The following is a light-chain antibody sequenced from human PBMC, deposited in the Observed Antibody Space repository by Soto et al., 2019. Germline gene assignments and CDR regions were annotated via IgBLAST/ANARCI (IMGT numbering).Light chain of an antibody. CDR1: SSNIGSNY. CDR2: RNN. CDR3: AAWDDSLV. Sequence: VLTQPPSASGTPGQRVTISCSGSSSNIGSNYVYWYQQLPGTAPKLLIYRNNQRPSGVPDRFSGSKSGTSASLAISGLRSEDEADYYCAAWDDSLVFGGGTKVTVL. J-gene: IGLJ3*02. V-gene: IGLV1-47*01.